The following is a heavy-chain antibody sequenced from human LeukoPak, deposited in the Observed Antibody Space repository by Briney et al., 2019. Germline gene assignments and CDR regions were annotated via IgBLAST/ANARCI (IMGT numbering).Heavy chain of an antibody. V-gene: IGHV4-34*01. Sequence: SETLSLTCAVSGGSFSGYYWSWIRQPPGKGLEWIGAINHSGSTNYNPSLKSRVTISVDTSKNQFSLKLSSVTAADTAVYYCARRLITFGGVIVTCFDYWGQGTLVTVSS. CDR3: ARRLITFGGVIVTCFDY. J-gene: IGHJ4*02. CDR2: INHSGST. CDR1: GGSFSGYY. D-gene: IGHD3-16*02.